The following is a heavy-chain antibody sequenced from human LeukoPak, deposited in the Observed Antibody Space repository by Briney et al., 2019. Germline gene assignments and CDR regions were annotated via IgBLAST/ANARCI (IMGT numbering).Heavy chain of an antibody. Sequence: PSETLSLTCTVSGGSISSSSYYWGWIRQPPGKGLEWIGSIYYSGSTYYNPSLKSRVTISVDTSKNQFSLKLSSVTAADTAVYYCARPSVSFTIFGVVSPPLFDYWGQGTLVTVSS. CDR2: IYYSGST. J-gene: IGHJ4*02. V-gene: IGHV4-39*07. CDR1: GGSISSSSYY. D-gene: IGHD3-3*01. CDR3: ARPSVSFTIFGVVSPPLFDY.